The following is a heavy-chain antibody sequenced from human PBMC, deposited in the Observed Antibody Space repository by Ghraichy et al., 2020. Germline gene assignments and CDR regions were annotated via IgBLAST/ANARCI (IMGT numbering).Heavy chain of an antibody. CDR2: ISYDGSNK. J-gene: IGHJ4*02. V-gene: IGHV3-30*04. D-gene: IGHD4-23*01. CDR3: ARGSARTVVTPEGDY. Sequence: LSLTCAASGFTFSSYAMHWVRQAPGKGLEWVAVISYDGSNKYYADSVKGRFTISRDNSKNTLYLQMNSLRAEDTAVYYCARGSARTVVTPEGDYWGQGTLVTVSS. CDR1: GFTFSSYA.